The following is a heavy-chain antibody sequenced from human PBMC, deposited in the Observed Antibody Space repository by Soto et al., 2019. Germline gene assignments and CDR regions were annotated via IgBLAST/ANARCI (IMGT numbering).Heavy chain of an antibody. V-gene: IGHV1-18*01. Sequence: ASVKVSCKASGYAFTSYGISWVRQATGQGLEWMGWISAYNGNTNYAQKLQGRVTMTTDTSTSTAYMELRSLRSDDTAVYYCARDCSSTSCTWDYYYYMDVWGKGTTVTVSS. CDR3: ARDCSSTSCTWDYYYYMDV. J-gene: IGHJ6*03. CDR2: ISAYNGNT. D-gene: IGHD2-2*01. CDR1: GYAFTSYG.